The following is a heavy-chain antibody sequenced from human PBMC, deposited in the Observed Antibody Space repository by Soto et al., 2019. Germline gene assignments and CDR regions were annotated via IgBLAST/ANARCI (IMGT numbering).Heavy chain of an antibody. D-gene: IGHD3-10*01. V-gene: IGHV3-23*01. CDR3: AKPYNSGSYYVGGAFDI. Sequence: QLLESGGGLVQPGGSLRLSCAASGFSFSSYAMSWVRQAPGKGLDWVSTVSGGGGNTYYADSVRGRFTFSRDNSKNTLYLQMNSLRAEDTAVYYCAKPYNSGSYYVGGAFDIWGQGTMVTVSS. J-gene: IGHJ3*02. CDR1: GFSFSSYA. CDR2: VSGGGGNT.